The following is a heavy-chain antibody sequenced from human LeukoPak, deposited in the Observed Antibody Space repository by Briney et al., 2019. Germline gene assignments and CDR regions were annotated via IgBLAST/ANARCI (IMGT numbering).Heavy chain of an antibody. CDR3: ARDRGIFSYCSGGSCYSGY. CDR1: GYTFTSYG. D-gene: IGHD2-15*01. Sequence: ASVKVSCKASGYTFTSYGISWVRQAPGQGLEWMGWISAYNGNTNYAQKLQGRVTMPTDTSTTTAYMELRSLRSDDTAVYYCARDRGIFSYCSGGSCYSGYWGQGTLVTVSS. CDR2: ISAYNGNT. V-gene: IGHV1-18*01. J-gene: IGHJ4*02.